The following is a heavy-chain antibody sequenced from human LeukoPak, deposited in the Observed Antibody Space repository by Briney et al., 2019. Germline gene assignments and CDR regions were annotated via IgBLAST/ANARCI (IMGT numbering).Heavy chain of an antibody. CDR2: IYYSGST. CDR3: TGSLYHCSGGACYREDSLGY. J-gene: IGHJ4*02. D-gene: IGHD2-15*01. CDR1: GGSISSGGYY. V-gene: IGHV4-31*03. Sequence: PSETLSLTCTVSGGSISSGGYYWSWIRQHPGKGPEWIGYIYYSGSTYYNPSLKSRVTISVDTSKNQFSLKLSSVTAADTAVYYCTGSLYHCSGGACYREDSLGYWGQGTLVTVTS.